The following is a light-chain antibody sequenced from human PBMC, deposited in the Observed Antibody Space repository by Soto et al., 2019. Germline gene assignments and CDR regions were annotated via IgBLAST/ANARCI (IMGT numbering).Light chain of an antibody. J-gene: IGLJ3*02. CDR3: QSYDGSNQV. CDR2: EVS. Sequence: QSVLTQPASVSGSPGQSITISCTGTSSDVGGYNYVSWYQQHPGKAPKLMIYEVSNRPSGVSNRFSGSKSGNTASLTISGLQAEDEADYYCQSYDGSNQVFGGGTKLTVL. CDR1: SSDVGGYNY. V-gene: IGLV2-14*01.